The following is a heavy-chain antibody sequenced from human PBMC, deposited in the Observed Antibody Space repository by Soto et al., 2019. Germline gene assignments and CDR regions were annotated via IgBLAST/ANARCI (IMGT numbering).Heavy chain of an antibody. CDR3: ARVPDLEWLFRFEP. Sequence: PSETLSLTCTVSGGSISSGGYYWSWIRQHPGKGLEWIGYIYYSGSTYYNPSLKSRVTISVDTSKNQFSLKLSSVTAADTAVYYCARVPDLEWLFRFEPWGQGTLVTVS. V-gene: IGHV4-31*03. J-gene: IGHJ5*02. CDR1: GGSISSGGYY. D-gene: IGHD3-3*01. CDR2: IYYSGST.